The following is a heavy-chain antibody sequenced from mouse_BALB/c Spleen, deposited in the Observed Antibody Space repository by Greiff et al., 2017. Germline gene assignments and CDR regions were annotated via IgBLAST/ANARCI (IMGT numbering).Heavy chain of an antibody. CDR1: GFSLTSYG. D-gene: IGHD2-4*01. Sequence: VHLVESGPGMVAPSQSLSITCTVSGFSLTSYGVSWVRQPPGKGLEWLGVIWGDGSTNYHSALISRLSISKDNSKSQVFLKLNSLQTDDTATYYCARYDYDDRGYAMDYWGQGTSVTVSS. J-gene: IGHJ4*01. V-gene: IGHV2-3*01. CDR2: IWGDGST. CDR3: ARYDYDDRGYAMDY.